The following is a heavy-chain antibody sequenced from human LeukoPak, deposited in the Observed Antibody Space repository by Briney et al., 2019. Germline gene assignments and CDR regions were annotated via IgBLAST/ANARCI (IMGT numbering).Heavy chain of an antibody. CDR1: GGSISSYY. D-gene: IGHD3-22*01. V-gene: IGHV4-59*01. Sequence: SETLSLTCTVSGGSISSYYWSWIRQPPGKGLEWIGCIYYSGSTNYNPSLKGRVTISVDTSKNQFSLKLSSVTAADTAVYYCARDYYDSSGPYFDYWGQGTLVTVSS. J-gene: IGHJ4*02. CDR3: ARDYYDSSGPYFDY. CDR2: IYYSGST.